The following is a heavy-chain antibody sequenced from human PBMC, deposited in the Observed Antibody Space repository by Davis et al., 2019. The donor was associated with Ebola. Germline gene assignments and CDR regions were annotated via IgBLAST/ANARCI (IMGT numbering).Heavy chain of an antibody. Sequence: SETLSLTCSVSGGSISSGGGFFWNWIRQPPGKGLEWIGSVYYSGDTYYNPSLKSRVTISVDTSKNHFSLKLSSLTAADTAVYYCAKDGRLWPFHSWGQGTLVTVSS. V-gene: IGHV4-39*02. D-gene: IGHD2-21*01. CDR2: VYYSGDT. J-gene: IGHJ4*02. CDR3: AKDGRLWPFHS. CDR1: GGSISSGGGFF.